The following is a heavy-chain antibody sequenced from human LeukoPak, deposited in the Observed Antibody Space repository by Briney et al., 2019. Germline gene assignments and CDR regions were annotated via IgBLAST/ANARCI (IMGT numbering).Heavy chain of an antibody. CDR2: ISSSSAGT. CDR3: AKGSSSSRPYYFDS. J-gene: IGHJ4*02. D-gene: IGHD6-6*01. Sequence: GGYLRLSCAASGFTFSSYVMSWVRQAPGKGLEWVSAISSSSAGTYYADSVKGRFTVSRDNAINTLYLQMNSLRVEDTAVYYCAKGSSSSRPYYFDSWGQGTLVTVSS. V-gene: IGHV3-23*01. CDR1: GFTFSSYV.